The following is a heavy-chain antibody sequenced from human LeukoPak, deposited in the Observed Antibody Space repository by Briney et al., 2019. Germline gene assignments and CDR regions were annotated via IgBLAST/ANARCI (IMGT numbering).Heavy chain of an antibody. CDR2: ISAYNGNT. J-gene: IGHJ4*02. V-gene: IGHV1-18*01. CDR1: GYTFTSYG. D-gene: IGHD3-16*01. Sequence: ASVKVSCKASGYTFTSYGISWVRQAPGQGLEWMGWISAYNGNTNYAQKLQGRVTMTTDTSTSTAYMELRSLRSDDTAVYYCARDQGSYYDYVWGSYTDYWGQGTLVTVSS. CDR3: ARDQGSYYDYVWGSYTDY.